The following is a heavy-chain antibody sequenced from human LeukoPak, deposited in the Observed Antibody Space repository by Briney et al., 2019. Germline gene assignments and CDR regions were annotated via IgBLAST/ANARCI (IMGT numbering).Heavy chain of an antibody. CDR3: ARDYVWGSYRYPVDY. CDR1: GYTFTSYG. CDR2: ISAYNGNT. V-gene: IGHV1-18*01. D-gene: IGHD3-16*02. Sequence: ASVKVSRKASGYTFTSYGISWVRQAPGQGLEWMGWISAYNGNTNYAQKLQGRVTMTTDTSTSTAYMELRSLRSDDTAVYYCARDYVWGSYRYPVDYWGQGTLVTVSS. J-gene: IGHJ4*02.